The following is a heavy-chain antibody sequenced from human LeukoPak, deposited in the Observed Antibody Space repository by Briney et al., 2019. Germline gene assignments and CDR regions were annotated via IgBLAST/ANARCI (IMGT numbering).Heavy chain of an antibody. V-gene: IGHV4-34*01. CDR2: INHSGST. D-gene: IGHD5-18*01. Sequence: SETLSLTCAVHGGSFSGYYWSWIRQPPGKGLEWIGEINHSGSTNYNPSLKSRVTISVDTSKNQFSLKLSSVTAADTALYYCARLFSRTPRGYIYGYHHWFYPWVQGTLVTVSS. CDR3: ARLFSRTPRGYIYGYHHWFYP. J-gene: IGHJ5*02. CDR1: GGSFSGYY.